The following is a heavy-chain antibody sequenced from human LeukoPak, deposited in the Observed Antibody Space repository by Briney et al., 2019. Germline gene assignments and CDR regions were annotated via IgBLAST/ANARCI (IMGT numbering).Heavy chain of an antibody. Sequence: ASVKVSCKASGGTFSSYAISWVRQAPGQGLEWMGGIIPIFGTANYAQKFQGRVTITADESTSTAYMELSSLRSEDTAVYYCASSIYDILTGYYPHYYYYYGMDVWGKGTTVTASS. CDR1: GGTFSSYA. CDR2: IIPIFGTA. CDR3: ASSIYDILTGYYPHYYYYYGMDV. J-gene: IGHJ6*04. D-gene: IGHD3-9*01. V-gene: IGHV1-69*13.